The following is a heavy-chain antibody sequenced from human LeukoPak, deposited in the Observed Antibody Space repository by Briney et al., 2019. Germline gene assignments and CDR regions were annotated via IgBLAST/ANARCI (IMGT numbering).Heavy chain of an antibody. CDR3: AREGDSSSWYIFGWFDP. CDR2: IKQDGSEK. D-gene: IGHD6-13*01. CDR1: GFTLSSYL. Sequence: PGGSLRRSCVASGFTLSSYLMSWVRQAPGKGLEWVANIKQDGSEKYYVDSVKGRFTISRDNAKNSLYLQMNSLRAEDTAVYYCAREGDSSSWYIFGWFDPWGQGTLVTVSS. V-gene: IGHV3-7*01. J-gene: IGHJ5*02.